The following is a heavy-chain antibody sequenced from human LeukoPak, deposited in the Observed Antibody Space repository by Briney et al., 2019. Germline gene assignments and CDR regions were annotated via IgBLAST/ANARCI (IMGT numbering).Heavy chain of an antibody. J-gene: IGHJ6*02. Sequence: ASVKVSCKASGYTLTSYDINWVRQAPGQGLEWMGWMNPDSGNTGYAQKFQGRVSMTRNTSINTAYMELSSLRSEDTAVHYCASFLQSRLLPISFYYYGIDVWGQGTTVTVSS. CDR3: ASFLQSRLLPISFYYYGIDV. V-gene: IGHV1-8*01. CDR1: GYTLTSYD. CDR2: MNPDSGNT. D-gene: IGHD4-11*01.